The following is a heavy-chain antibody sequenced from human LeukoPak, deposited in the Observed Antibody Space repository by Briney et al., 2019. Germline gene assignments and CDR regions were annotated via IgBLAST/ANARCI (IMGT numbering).Heavy chain of an antibody. D-gene: IGHD4-17*01. CDR2: IYYSGST. CDR3: ARHGGAYGDYWYYFDY. CDR1: GGSISSYY. Sequence: SETLSLTCTVSGGSISSYYWTWIRQPPGKGLEWIGYIYYSGSTNYNPSLKSRVTISVDASKNQFSLKLSSVTAADTAVYYCARHGGAYGDYWYYFDYWGQGTLVTVSS. V-gene: IGHV4-59*08. J-gene: IGHJ4*02.